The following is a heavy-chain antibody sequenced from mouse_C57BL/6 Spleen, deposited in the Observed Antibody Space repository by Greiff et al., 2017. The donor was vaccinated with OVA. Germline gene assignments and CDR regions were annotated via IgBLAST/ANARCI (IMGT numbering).Heavy chain of an antibody. CDR1: GYTFTSYG. V-gene: IGHV1-81*01. CDR3: ARFTTVAYAMDY. D-gene: IGHD1-1*01. J-gene: IGHJ4*01. CDR2: IYPRSGNT. Sequence: QVQLQQSGAELARPGASVKLSCKASGYTFTSYGISWVKQRTGQGLEWIGEIYPRSGNTYYNEKFKGKATLTADKSSSTAYMELRSLTSEDSAVYFCARFTTVAYAMDYWGQGTSVTVSS.